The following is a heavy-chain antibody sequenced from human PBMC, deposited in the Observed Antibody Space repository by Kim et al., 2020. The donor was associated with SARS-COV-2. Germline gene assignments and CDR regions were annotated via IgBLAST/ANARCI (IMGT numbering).Heavy chain of an antibody. CDR2: IYTSGST. D-gene: IGHD3-16*02. CDR3: ARGYYDYVWGSYRHLDY. V-gene: IGHV4-61*02. Sequence: SETLSLTCTVSGGSISSGSYYWSWIRQPAGKGLEWIGRIYTSGSTNYNPSLKSRVTISVDTSKNQFSLKLSSVTAADTAVYYCARGYYDYVWGSYRHLDYWGQGTLVTVSS. CDR1: GGSISSGSYY. J-gene: IGHJ4*02.